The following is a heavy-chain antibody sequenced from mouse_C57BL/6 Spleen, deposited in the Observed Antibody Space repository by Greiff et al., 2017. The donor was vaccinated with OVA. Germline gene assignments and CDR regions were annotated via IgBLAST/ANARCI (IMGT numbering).Heavy chain of an antibody. V-gene: IGHV5-17*01. J-gene: IGHJ1*03. CDR2: ISSGSSTI. Sequence: EVMLVESGGGLVKPGGSLKLSCAASGFTFSDYGMHWVRHAPEKGLEWVAYISSGSSTISYADTVKGRFPISRDNAKNTLFLQMTSLRSEDTAMYYCARGGYYGRSYDPRYWYFDVWGTGTTVTVSS. CDR1: GFTFSDYG. D-gene: IGHD1-1*01. CDR3: ARGGYYGRSYDPRYWYFDV.